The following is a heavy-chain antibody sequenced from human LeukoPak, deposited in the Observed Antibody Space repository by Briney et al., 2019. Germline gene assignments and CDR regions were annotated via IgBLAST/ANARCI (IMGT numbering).Heavy chain of an antibody. V-gene: IGHV1-2*02. J-gene: IGHJ4*02. CDR1: GYAFTGCY. D-gene: IGHD3-22*01. Sequence: GASVKVSFKASGYAFTGCYIPWVRQAPGQGLEWMGWINPNSGGTNYAQRFQGRVTMTRDTSISTAYMELSRLRSDDTAVYYCARGARSSGPFDYWGQGTLVTVSS. CDR3: ARGARSSGPFDY. CDR2: INPNSGGT.